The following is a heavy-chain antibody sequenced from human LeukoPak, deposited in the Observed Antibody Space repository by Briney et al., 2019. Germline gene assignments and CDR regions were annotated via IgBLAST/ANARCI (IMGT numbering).Heavy chain of an antibody. V-gene: IGHV4-59*08. CDR3: ARSWGDTAMVDY. CDR1: GGSISSYY. J-gene: IGHJ4*02. Sequence: PSETLSLTCTVSGGSISSYYWSWIRQPPGKGLEWIGYIYYSGSTNYNPSLKSRVTISVDTSKNQFSLKLSSVTAADTAVYYCARSWGDTAMVDYWGQGTLVTVSS. CDR2: IYYSGST. D-gene: IGHD5-18*01.